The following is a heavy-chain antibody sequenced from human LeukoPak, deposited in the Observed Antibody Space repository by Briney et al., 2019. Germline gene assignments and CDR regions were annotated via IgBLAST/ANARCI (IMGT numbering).Heavy chain of an antibody. D-gene: IGHD2-2*01. Sequence: GGSLRLSCAASGFTISGYWMHWVRQAPGKGLVWVSRISGDGSITAYADSVKGRFTISRDNSKNTLDLQMNSLRAEDSALYYCAKDYVFRSTTCPDFFDYWGQGTLVTVSS. J-gene: IGHJ4*02. CDR2: ISGDGSIT. CDR1: GFTISGYW. V-gene: IGHV3-74*01. CDR3: AKDYVFRSTTCPDFFDY.